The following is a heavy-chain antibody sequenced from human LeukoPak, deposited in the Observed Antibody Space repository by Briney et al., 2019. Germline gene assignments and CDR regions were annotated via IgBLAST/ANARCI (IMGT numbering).Heavy chain of an antibody. V-gene: IGHV3-21*01. J-gene: IGHJ4*02. CDR2: ISSSSSSI. D-gene: IGHD6-13*01. CDR1: GFTFSSYT. Sequence: MSGGSLRLSCGASGFTFSSYTMIWVRQAPGMGLEWVSSISSSSSSIYYADSVKGRFTISRDNAKNSLYLQMNSLRAEDTSVYYCATEGRSTTPGYWGQGTLVIVSS. CDR3: ATEGRSTTPGY.